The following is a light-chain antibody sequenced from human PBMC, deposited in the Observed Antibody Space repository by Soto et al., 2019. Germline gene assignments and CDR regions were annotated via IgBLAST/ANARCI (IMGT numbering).Light chain of an antibody. J-gene: IGKJ5*01. CDR3: QQYGTPRSVT. V-gene: IGKV3-20*01. CDR2: GAS. Sequence: DIVLTRSPGTLSLSPGERATLSCRASQRVSGSYLAWYQQKPGQTPRLIIYGASGRADGIPHRFSGSGFGTDFTLTISKVEPEDFAVYYCQQYGTPRSVTFGQGTRLEI. CDR1: QRVSGSY.